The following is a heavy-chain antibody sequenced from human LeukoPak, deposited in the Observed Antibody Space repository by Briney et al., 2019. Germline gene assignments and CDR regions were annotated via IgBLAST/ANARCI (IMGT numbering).Heavy chain of an antibody. CDR3: ARHEFGEDIFDY. V-gene: IGHV4-61*08. CDR1: GGSISSGDYY. D-gene: IGHD3-10*01. J-gene: IGHJ4*02. Sequence: PSETLSLTCTVSGGSISSGDYYWSWIRQPPGKGLEWIGYIYYSGSTNYNPSLKSRVTISVDTSKNQFSLKLSSVTAADTAVYYCARHEFGEDIFDYWGQGTLVTVSS. CDR2: IYYSGST.